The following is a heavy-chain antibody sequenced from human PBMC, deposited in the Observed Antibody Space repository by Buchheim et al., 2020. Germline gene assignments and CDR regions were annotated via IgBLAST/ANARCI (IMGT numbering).Heavy chain of an antibody. V-gene: IGHV4-4*02. CDR1: GGSMSDGW. Sequence: QVQLQESGPGLVKPSGTLSLTCAGSGGSMSDGWRSWVRQPPGKGLEWIGEIFQTGSTNYNPSPKGRVIISIGKSKNQVSLNLSSVTAADTAVYFCAGHLRSQRALVVWGQGTT. CDR2: IFQTGST. J-gene: IGHJ6*01. CDR3: AGHLRSQRALVV.